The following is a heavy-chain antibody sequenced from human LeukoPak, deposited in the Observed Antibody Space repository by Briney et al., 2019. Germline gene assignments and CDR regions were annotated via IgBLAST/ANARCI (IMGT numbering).Heavy chain of an antibody. Sequence: GASVKVSCKASGYTFTSYGISWVRQAPGQGLEWMGWISAYNSNTNYAQKLQGRVTMTTDTSTSTAYMELRSLRSDDTAVYYCAGATSIAVAVPYYFDYWGQGTLVTVSS. CDR1: GYTFTSYG. D-gene: IGHD6-19*01. CDR3: AGATSIAVAVPYYFDY. V-gene: IGHV1-18*01. J-gene: IGHJ4*02. CDR2: ISAYNSNT.